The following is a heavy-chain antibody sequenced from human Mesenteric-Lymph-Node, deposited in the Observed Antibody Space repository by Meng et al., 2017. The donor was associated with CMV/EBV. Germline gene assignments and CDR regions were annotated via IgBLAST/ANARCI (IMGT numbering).Heavy chain of an antibody. V-gene: IGHV3-48*03. CDR1: GFTFSSYE. D-gene: IGHD5-24*01. CDR3: ASSPRWLSDY. Sequence: GGSLRLSCAASGFTFSSYEMNWVRQAPGKGLEWVSYISSSGSTIYYADSVKGRFTISRDNAKNSLYLQMNSLRAEDAAVYYCASSPRWLSDYWGQGTLVTVSS. CDR2: ISSSGSTI. J-gene: IGHJ4*02.